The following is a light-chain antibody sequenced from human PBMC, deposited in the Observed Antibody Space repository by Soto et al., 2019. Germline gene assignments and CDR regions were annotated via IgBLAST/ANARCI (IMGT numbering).Light chain of an antibody. Sequence: QSALTQPASVSGSPGQSITISCTGTSSDVGSYNLVSWYQQHPGKAPKLMIYEVSKRPSGVSNRFSGSKSGNXASLTISGLQAEDEADYYCCSYAGSSTYVFXXGTXXXXL. CDR3: CSYAGSSTYV. CDR1: SSDVGSYNL. CDR2: EVS. V-gene: IGLV2-23*02. J-gene: IGLJ1*01.